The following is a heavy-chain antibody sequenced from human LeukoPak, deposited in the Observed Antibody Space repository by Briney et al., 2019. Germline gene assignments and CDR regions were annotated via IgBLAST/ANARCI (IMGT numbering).Heavy chain of an antibody. Sequence: ASVKVSCKASGYTFTSYGISWVRQAPGQGLEWMGWISAYNGNTNYAQKLQGRVTMTTDTSTSTAYMELRSPRSDDTAVYYCARDRRVRGRSYPEGWYFDLWGRGTLVTVPS. CDR2: ISAYNGNT. CDR3: ARDRRVRGRSYPEGWYFDL. V-gene: IGHV1-18*01. J-gene: IGHJ2*01. D-gene: IGHD3-10*01. CDR1: GYTFTSYG.